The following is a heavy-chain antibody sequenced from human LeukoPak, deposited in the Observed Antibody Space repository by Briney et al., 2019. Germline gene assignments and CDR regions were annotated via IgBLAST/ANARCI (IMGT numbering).Heavy chain of an antibody. CDR3: ARDTRSGWYGEYYFDY. CDR1: GYTFTSYD. Sequence: GASVKVSCKASGYTFTSYDINWVRQAPGQGLEWMGGIIPIFGTANYAQKFQGRVTITADESTSTAYMELSRLRSDDTAVYYCARDTRSGWYGEYYFDYWGQGTLVTVSS. J-gene: IGHJ4*02. D-gene: IGHD6-19*01. V-gene: IGHV1-69*13. CDR2: IIPIFGTA.